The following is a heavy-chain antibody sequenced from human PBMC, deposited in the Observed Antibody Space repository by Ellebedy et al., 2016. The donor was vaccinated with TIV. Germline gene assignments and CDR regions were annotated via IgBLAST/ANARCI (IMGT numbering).Heavy chain of an antibody. Sequence: GGSLRLXCAASGFTFSSYGMHWVRQAPGKGLEWVAVISYDGSNKYYADSVKGRFTISRDNSKNSLYLQMNHLRAEDTAVYYCARDSIVGATYFSAWGQGTLVTVSS. CDR3: ARDSIVGATYFSA. D-gene: IGHD1-26*01. V-gene: IGHV3-30*03. CDR2: ISYDGSNK. J-gene: IGHJ5*02. CDR1: GFTFSSYG.